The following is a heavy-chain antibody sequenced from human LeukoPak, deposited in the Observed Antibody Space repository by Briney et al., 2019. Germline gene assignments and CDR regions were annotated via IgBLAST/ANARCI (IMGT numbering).Heavy chain of an antibody. CDR3: ATPTGTTLLAIDY. CDR1: GFKLIGYS. CDR2: ISGSGGST. Sequence: GGSLRLSCAASGFKLIGYSMNWVRQAPGKGLEWVSAISGSGGSTYYADSVKGRFTISRDNSKNTLYLQMNSLRAEDTAVYYCATPTGTTLLAIDYWGQGTLVTVSS. J-gene: IGHJ4*02. V-gene: IGHV3-23*01. D-gene: IGHD1-1*01.